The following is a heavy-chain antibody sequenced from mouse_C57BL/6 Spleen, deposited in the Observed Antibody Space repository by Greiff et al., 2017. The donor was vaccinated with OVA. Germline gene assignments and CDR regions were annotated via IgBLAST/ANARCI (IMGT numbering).Heavy chain of an antibody. Sequence: EVQLQQSGPELVKPGASVKMSCKASGYTFTDYNMHWVKQSHGKSLEWIGYINPNNGGTSYNQKFKGKATLTVNKSSSTAYMELRSLTSEDSAVYYCAREDYGNYVFDYWGQGTTLTVSS. D-gene: IGHD2-1*01. CDR1: GYTFTDYN. J-gene: IGHJ2*01. CDR3: AREDYGNYVFDY. V-gene: IGHV1-22*01. CDR2: INPNNGGT.